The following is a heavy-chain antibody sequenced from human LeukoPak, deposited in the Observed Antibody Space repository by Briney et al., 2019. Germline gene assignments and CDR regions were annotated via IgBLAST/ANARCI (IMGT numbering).Heavy chain of an antibody. D-gene: IGHD5-18*01. J-gene: IGHJ4*02. CDR1: GGTFSSYA. CDR3: ASRVLSSYGYYFDY. V-gene: IGHV1-69*05. Sequence: SVKVSCKASGGTFSSYAMSWVRQAPGQGLEWMGWIIPIFGTANYAQKFQGRVTITTDESTSTAYMELSSLRSEDTAVYYCASRVLSSYGYYFDYWGQGTLVTVSS. CDR2: IIPIFGTA.